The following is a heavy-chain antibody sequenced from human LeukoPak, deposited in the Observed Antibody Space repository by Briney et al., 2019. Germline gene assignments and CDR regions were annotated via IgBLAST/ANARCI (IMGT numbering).Heavy chain of an antibody. D-gene: IGHD6-13*01. CDR1: GFTFSSYA. J-gene: IGHJ6*02. V-gene: IGHV3-23*01. CDR2: ISGSVGST. Sequence: GGSLRLSCAASGFTFSSYAVSWVRQAPGKGLEWVSAISGSVGSTYYADSVKGRFTISRDNSKNTLYLQMNSLRAEDTAVYYCAKGQQLVRRGNYYYGMDVWGQGTTVTVSS. CDR3: AKGQQLVRRGNYYYGMDV.